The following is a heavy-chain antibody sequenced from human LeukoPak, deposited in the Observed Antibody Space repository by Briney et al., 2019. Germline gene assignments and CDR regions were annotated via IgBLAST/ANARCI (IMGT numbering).Heavy chain of an antibody. Sequence: SETLSLTCAVYGGSFSGYYWSWIHQPPGKGLEWIVEINHSGSTNYNPSLKSRVTISVDTSKNQFSLKLSSVTAADTAVYYCARGRRWLQFGATFDYWGQGTLVTVSS. V-gene: IGHV4-34*01. CDR1: GGSFSGYY. J-gene: IGHJ4*02. CDR2: INHSGST. CDR3: ARGRRWLQFGATFDY. D-gene: IGHD5-24*01.